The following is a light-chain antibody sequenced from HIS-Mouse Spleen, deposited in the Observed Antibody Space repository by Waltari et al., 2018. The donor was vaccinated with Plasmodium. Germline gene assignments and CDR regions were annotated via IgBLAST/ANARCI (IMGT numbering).Light chain of an antibody. Sequence: SYELTQPPSVSVSPGQTARITCSGDALPKQYAYWYQQNSGQAPVLVIYEDSKRPSGIPERCSGSSSGTMATLTISGAQVEDEADYYCYSTDSSGNHRVFGGGTKLTVL. CDR2: EDS. J-gene: IGLJ3*02. CDR3: YSTDSSGNHRV. CDR1: ALPKQY. V-gene: IGLV3-10*01.